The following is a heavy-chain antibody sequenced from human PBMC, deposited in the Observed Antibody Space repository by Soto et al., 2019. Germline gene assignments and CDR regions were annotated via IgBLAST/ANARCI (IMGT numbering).Heavy chain of an antibody. J-gene: IGHJ4*02. D-gene: IGHD1-1*01. V-gene: IGHV3-30-3*01. CDR1: GFTFSSYA. Sequence: GGSLRLSCAASGFTFSSYAMHWVRQAPGKGLEWVAVISYDGSNKYYADSVKGRFTISRDNSKNTLYLQMNSLRAEDTAVYYCARGIRLARWLQLGPFDYWGQGTLVTVSS. CDR2: ISYDGSNK. CDR3: ARGIRLARWLQLGPFDY.